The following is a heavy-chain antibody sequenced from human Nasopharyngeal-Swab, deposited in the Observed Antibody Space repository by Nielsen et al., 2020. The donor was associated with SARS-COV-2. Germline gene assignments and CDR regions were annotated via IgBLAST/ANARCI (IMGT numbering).Heavy chain of an antibody. V-gene: IGHV3-15*01. D-gene: IGHD3-10*01. J-gene: IGHJ5*02. CDR3: TRAMVRGAPNWFDP. CDR1: GFTLSNAW. CDR2: IKSKTDGGTT. Sequence: GESLNISCAASGFTLSNAWMSWVRQAPGKGLEWVGRIKSKTDGGTTDYAAPVKGRFTISRNDSKSIAYLQMNSRNTENTAVYYCTRAMVRGAPNWFDPWGQGTLVTVSS.